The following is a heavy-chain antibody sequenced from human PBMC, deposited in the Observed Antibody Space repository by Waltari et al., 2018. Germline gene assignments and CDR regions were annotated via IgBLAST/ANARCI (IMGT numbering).Heavy chain of an antibody. CDR3: AGRYDFWSGHAFDI. Sequence: QVQLQESGPGLVKPSETLSLTCTVSGGSISSYYWSWIRQPPGKGLEWIGYIYYSGSTNYNPSLKSRVTISVDTSKNQFSLKLSSVTAADTAVYYGAGRYDFWSGHAFDIWGQGTMVTVSS. V-gene: IGHV4-59*01. CDR1: GGSISSYY. CDR2: IYYSGST. D-gene: IGHD3-3*01. J-gene: IGHJ3*02.